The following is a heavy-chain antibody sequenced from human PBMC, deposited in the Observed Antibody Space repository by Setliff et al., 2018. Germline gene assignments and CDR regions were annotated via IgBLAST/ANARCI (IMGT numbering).Heavy chain of an antibody. D-gene: IGHD1-26*01. J-gene: IGHJ6*02. CDR2: IRYDGSNK. CDR3: AREVPGGGRYYYYYGMDV. CDR1: GFTFSSYG. V-gene: IGHV3-30*02. Sequence: GGSLRLSCAASGFTFSSYGMHWVRQAPGKGLEWVAFIRYDGSNKYYADSVKGRFTIARDNSKNTLYLQMNSLRAEDTAVYYCAREVPGGGRYYYYYGMDVWGQGTTVTVSS.